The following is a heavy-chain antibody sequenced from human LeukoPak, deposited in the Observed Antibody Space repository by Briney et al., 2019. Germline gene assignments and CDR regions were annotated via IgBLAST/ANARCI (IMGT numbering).Heavy chain of an antibody. J-gene: IGHJ4*02. Sequence: PETLSLTCIVSGGSINNYYWSWVRQSPGRGLEWIGYIYYTGITNYNPALRRRVILSVDTSRNQFSLKLRSAAAADTAVYFCARASSTPGSGYYPFDYWGQGTLVTVSS. D-gene: IGHD3-3*01. V-gene: IGHV4-59*01. CDR2: IYYTGIT. CDR3: ARASSTPGSGYYPFDY. CDR1: GGSINNYY.